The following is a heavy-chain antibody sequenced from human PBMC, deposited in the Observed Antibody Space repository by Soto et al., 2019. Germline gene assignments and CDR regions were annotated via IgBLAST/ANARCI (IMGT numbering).Heavy chain of an antibody. V-gene: IGHV3-74*01. D-gene: IGHD6-13*01. CDR1: GFTFSSYW. CDR2: INSDGSST. J-gene: IGHJ4*02. Sequence: EVQLVESGGGLVQPGGSLRLSCAASGFTFSSYWMHWVRQAPGKGLVWVSRINSDGSSTSYADSVKGRFTISRDNAKNTLYLQMTGLRAEDTAVYYCARDPAPNTAMVYSSSWYGVYWGQGTLVTVSS. CDR3: ARDPAPNTAMVYSSSWYGVY.